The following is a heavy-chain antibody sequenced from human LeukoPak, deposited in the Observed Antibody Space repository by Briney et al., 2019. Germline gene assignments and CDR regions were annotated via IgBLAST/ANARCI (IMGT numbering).Heavy chain of an antibody. Sequence: SETLALTCTVSGGSISSYYWSWIRQPPGKGLEWIGYIYYSGSTNYNPSLKSRVTISVDTSKNQFSLKLSSVTAADTAVYYCARQYYYYGMDVWGQGTTVTVSS. V-gene: IGHV4-59*08. J-gene: IGHJ6*02. CDR1: GGSISSYY. CDR2: IYYSGST. CDR3: ARQYYYYGMDV.